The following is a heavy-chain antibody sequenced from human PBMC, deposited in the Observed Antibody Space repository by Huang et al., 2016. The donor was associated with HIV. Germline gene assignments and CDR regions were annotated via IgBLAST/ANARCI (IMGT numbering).Heavy chain of an antibody. CDR1: GFILSNYG. CDR3: ARGDYYDSSGYHPGYFDY. CDR2: IGKDGRKK. V-gene: IGHV3-33*04. J-gene: IGHJ4*02. D-gene: IGHD3-22*01. Sequence: VQLIESGGGVVQPGKSLRLSCATSGFILSNYGMHWVRQDPGKGLKWVAFIGKDGRKKNYADSVRGQFTVGRDNVNNTLFLQMRSLGVDDTAVYYGARGDYYDSSGYHPGYFDYWGQGILVTVSS.